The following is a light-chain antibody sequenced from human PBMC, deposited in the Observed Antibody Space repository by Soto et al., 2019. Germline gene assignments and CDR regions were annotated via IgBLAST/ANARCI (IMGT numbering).Light chain of an antibody. CDR3: QSYDRSSLYV. CDR1: SGSVASNF. J-gene: IGLJ1*01. CDR2: GDN. V-gene: IGLV6-57*02. Sequence: LTQPHSVSESPGKTVTISCTGSSGSVASNFVHWYQRRPGSAPTIVIYGDNQRPSGVPDRFSGSIDSSSNSASLTISGLKTEDEADYFCQSYDRSSLYVFGTRTKVTVL.